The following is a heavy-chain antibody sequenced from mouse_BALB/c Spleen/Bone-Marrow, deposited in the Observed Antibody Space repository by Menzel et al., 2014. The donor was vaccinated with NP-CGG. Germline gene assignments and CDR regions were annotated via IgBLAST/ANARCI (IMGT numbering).Heavy chain of an antibody. V-gene: IGHV1-9*01. Sequence: VQLQQSGAELMKPGASVKISCKATGYTFSSYWLEWVIQRPGHGLEWIGEILPGSGSFNYNEKFKGKATFTADTSSNIAYMQLSSLTSEDSAVYYCARWHYGNYYCAMDYWGQGTSVTVSS. D-gene: IGHD2-1*01. J-gene: IGHJ4*01. CDR3: ARWHYGNYYCAMDY. CDR2: ILPGSGSF. CDR1: GYTFSSYW.